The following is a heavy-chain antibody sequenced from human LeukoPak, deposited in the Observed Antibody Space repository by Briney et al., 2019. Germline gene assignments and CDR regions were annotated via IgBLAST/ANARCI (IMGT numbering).Heavy chain of an antibody. J-gene: IGHJ6*03. CDR3: ARLYPGYYYYMDV. Sequence: SETLSHTCTVSGGSISSYYWSWIRQPPGKGLEWIGYIYYSGSTNYNPSLKSRVTISVDTSKNQFSLKLSSVTAADTAVYYCARLYPGYYYYMDVWGRGTTVTISS. CDR1: GGSISSYY. CDR2: IYYSGST. V-gene: IGHV4-59*01.